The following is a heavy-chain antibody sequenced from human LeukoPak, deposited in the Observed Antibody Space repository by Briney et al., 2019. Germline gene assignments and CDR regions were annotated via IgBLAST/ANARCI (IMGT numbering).Heavy chain of an antibody. D-gene: IGHD2-2*01. V-gene: IGHV4-59*01. CDR3: ARELSYCSSTSCYPAYYFDY. CDR1: GGSISSYY. Sequence: PSETLSLTCTDSGGSISSYYWSWIRQPPGKGLEWIGYIYYSGSTNYNPSLKSRVTISVDTSKNQFSLKLSSVTAADTAVYYCARELSYCSSTSCYPAYYFDYWGQGTLVTVSS. J-gene: IGHJ4*02. CDR2: IYYSGST.